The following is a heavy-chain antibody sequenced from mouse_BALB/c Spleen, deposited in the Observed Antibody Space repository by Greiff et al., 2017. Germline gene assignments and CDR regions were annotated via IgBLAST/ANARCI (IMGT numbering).Heavy chain of an antibody. Sequence: VQRVESGPGLVAPSQSLSITCTVSGFSLTSYGVHWVRQPPGKGLEWLGVIWAGGSTNYNSALMSRLSISKDNSKSQVFLKMNSLQTDDTAMYYCARVNYGYDYAMDYWGQGTSVTVSS. J-gene: IGHJ4*01. V-gene: IGHV2-9*02. CDR3: ARVNYGYDYAMDY. CDR1: GFSLTSYG. CDR2: IWAGGST. D-gene: IGHD1-2*01.